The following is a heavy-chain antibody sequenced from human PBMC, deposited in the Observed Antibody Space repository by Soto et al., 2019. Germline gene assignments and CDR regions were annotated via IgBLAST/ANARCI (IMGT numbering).Heavy chain of an antibody. Sequence: HGESLKISCTGSGYSFTIYWIGWVRQMPGKGLEWMGIIYPGDSDTRYSPSFQGQVTISADKSISTAYLQWSSLKASDTAMYYCARGYYYDSSGYLPDAFDIWGQGTRVTVS. CDR1: GYSFTIYW. V-gene: IGHV5-51*01. D-gene: IGHD3-22*01. CDR2: IYPGDSDT. J-gene: IGHJ3*02. CDR3: ARGYYYDSSGYLPDAFDI.